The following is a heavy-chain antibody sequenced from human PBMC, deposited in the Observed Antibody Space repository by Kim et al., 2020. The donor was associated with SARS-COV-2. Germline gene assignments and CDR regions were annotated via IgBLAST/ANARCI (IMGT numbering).Heavy chain of an antibody. CDR3: ARTSGSYSYYVDY. D-gene: IGHD1-26*01. J-gene: IGHJ4*02. Sequence: NPSLRSRVTMSVDTSKNQFSLKLSSVTAADTAVYYCARTSGSYSYYVDYWGQGTLVTVSS. V-gene: IGHV4-4*07.